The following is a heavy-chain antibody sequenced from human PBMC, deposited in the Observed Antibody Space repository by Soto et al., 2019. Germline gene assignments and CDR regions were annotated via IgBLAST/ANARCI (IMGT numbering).Heavy chain of an antibody. D-gene: IGHD6-13*01. CDR3: AKDAAMVSSTFNYFDY. V-gene: IGHV3-23*01. CDR2: IGGSGGYK. J-gene: IGHJ4*02. CDR1: GFFFSSYA. Sequence: EVQLLESGGGLVQPGGSLRLSCAASGFFFSSYAMSGVRQAPGKGLEWVSGIGGSGGYKSYADSVKGRFTISRDNSKNTLYLQMESLGAEDTAVYYCAKDAAMVSSTFNYFDYWGQGTLVAVSS.